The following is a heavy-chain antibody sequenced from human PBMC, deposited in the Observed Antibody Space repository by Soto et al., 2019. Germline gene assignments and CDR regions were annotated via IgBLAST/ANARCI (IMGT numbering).Heavy chain of an antibody. CDR3: ARVAISMVRGTNNCFDP. V-gene: IGHV3-23*01. CDR2: ISGNGIAT. D-gene: IGHD3-10*01. J-gene: IGHJ5*02. CDR1: GFIFSDHA. Sequence: EVQLLESGGGLVQPGGSLRLSCEASGFIFSDHAMSWVRQAPGKGLEWVSAISGNGIATYYADSVKGRFTISRDNSKNTLYLQMNRLRADDTAVYYCARVAISMVRGTNNCFDPWGQGTLVTVSS.